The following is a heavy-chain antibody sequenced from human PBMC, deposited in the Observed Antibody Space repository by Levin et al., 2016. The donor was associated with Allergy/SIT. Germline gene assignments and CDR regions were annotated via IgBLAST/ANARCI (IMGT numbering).Heavy chain of an antibody. Sequence: SETLSLTCTVSGGSISSYYWSWIRQPPGKGLEWIGYIYYSGSTNYNPSLKSRVTISVDTSKNQFSLKLSSVTAADTAVYYCARDRYSSGWYPDAFDIWGQGTMVTVSS. CDR3: ARDRYSSGWYPDAFDI. J-gene: IGHJ3*02. CDR2: IYYSGST. D-gene: IGHD6-19*01. CDR1: GGSISSYY. V-gene: IGHV4-59*13.